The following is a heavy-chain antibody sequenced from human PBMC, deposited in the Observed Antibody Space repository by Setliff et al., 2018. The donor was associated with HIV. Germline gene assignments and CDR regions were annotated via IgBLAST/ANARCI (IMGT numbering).Heavy chain of an antibody. V-gene: IGHV3-74*01. D-gene: IGHD2-21*02. CDR3: ARGYGGNSNWFDP. J-gene: IGHJ5*02. CDR2: INSDGSST. CDR1: GFTFSSYS. Sequence: GGSLRLSCAASGFTFSSYSMHWVRQAPGKGLVWVSRINSDGSSTYYADSVKGRFTISRDNAKNTLYLQMNSLRADDTAVYYCARGYGGNSNWFDPWGQGTLVTVSS.